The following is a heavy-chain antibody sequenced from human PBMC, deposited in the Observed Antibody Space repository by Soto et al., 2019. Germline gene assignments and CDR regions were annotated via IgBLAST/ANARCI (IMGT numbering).Heavy chain of an antibody. CDR3: AKEGSGWTDYYFDY. CDR1: GFTFSSYG. CDR2: ISYDGSNK. Sequence: GGSLRLSCAASGFTFSSYGMHWVRQAPGKGLEWVAVISYDGSNKYYADSVKGRFTISRDNSKNTLYLQMNSLRAEDTAVYYCAKEGSGWTDYYFDYWGQGTLVTVSS. D-gene: IGHD6-19*01. J-gene: IGHJ4*02. V-gene: IGHV3-30*18.